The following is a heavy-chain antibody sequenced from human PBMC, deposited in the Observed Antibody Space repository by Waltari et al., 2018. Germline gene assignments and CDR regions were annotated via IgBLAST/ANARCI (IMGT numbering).Heavy chain of an antibody. D-gene: IGHD3-22*01. CDR1: GGSISSGSYY. CDR2: IYTSGST. Sequence: QVQLQESGPGLVKPSQTLSLTCTVAGGSISSGSYYWSWIRQPAGKGLEWIGRIYTSGSTNYNPSLKSRVTISVDTSKNQFSLKLSSVTAADTAVYYCAGERATYYYDSSRMDAFDIWGQGTMVTVSS. CDR3: AGERATYYYDSSRMDAFDI. V-gene: IGHV4-61*02. J-gene: IGHJ3*02.